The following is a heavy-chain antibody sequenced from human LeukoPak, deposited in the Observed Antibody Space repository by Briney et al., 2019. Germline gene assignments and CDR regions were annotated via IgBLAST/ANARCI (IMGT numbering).Heavy chain of an antibody. CDR1: GFTFSSYE. D-gene: IGHD4-23*01. V-gene: IGHV3-33*08. CDR3: ARDDDYGGNNLDY. Sequence: PGGSLRLSCAASGFTFSSYEMNWVRQAPGKGLEWVALILCDGRKVYHADSVKGRFTISRDNSKNTLYLQMNSLRAEDTALYYCARDDDYGGNNLDYWGQGTLVTVSS. J-gene: IGHJ4*02. CDR2: ILCDGRKV.